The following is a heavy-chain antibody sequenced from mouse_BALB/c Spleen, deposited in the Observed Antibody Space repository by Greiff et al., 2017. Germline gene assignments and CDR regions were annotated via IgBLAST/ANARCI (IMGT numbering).Heavy chain of an antibody. CDR3: ARDRDRYYYAMDY. J-gene: IGHJ4*01. V-gene: IGHV2-9*02. D-gene: IGHD2-14*01. CDR1: GFSLTSYG. CDR2: IWAGGST. Sequence: QVQLKESGPGLVAPSQSLSITCTVSGFSLTSYGVHWVRQRPGKGLEWLGVIWAGGSTNYTSALMSSLSISKDNSKSHVFLKMNSLQTDDTAMYYCARDRDRYYYAMDYWGQGTSVTVSS.